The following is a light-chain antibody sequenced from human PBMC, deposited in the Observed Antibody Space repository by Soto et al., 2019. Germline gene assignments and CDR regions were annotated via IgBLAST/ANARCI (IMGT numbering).Light chain of an antibody. CDR1: QSVANY. V-gene: IGKV3-20*01. J-gene: IGKJ4*01. CDR2: GAS. CDR3: QQFSSYPLT. Sequence: DIVLTQSPATLSLSPGARATLSCRASQSVANYLLWFQQKPGQAPRLLIYGASSRATGIPDRFSGSGSGTDFALTISRLEPEDFAVYYCQQFSSYPLTFGGGTKVDIK.